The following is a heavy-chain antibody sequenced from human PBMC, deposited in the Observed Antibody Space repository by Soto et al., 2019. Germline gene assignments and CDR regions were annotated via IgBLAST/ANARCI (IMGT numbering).Heavy chain of an antibody. Sequence: QVQLVESGGGVVQPGRSLRLSCVASGFTFSNYGIHWVRQAPGKGLEWVAVIWFDGSNKYYADSVKGRFTSSRDNSKNTVSLEMNRLRGEDTAVYYCARELTTAVIPSSYYMDVWGQGTTVTVSS. CDR2: IWFDGSNK. CDR3: ARELTTAVIPSSYYMDV. CDR1: GFTFSNYG. V-gene: IGHV3-33*01. J-gene: IGHJ6*03. D-gene: IGHD4-17*01.